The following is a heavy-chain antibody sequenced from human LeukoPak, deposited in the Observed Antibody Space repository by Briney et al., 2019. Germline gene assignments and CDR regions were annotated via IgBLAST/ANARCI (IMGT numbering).Heavy chain of an antibody. J-gene: IGHJ4*02. CDR2: IHYRGST. CDR1: DVSISGSY. Sequence: SETLSLTCTVSDVSISGSYWSWIRQPPGKGLGWVGYIHYRGSTKYNPSLKSRVTMYLDTSQNHFSLQLISVTAADTAVYYCARTYHDFSTDSYHLFDYWGQGTLVTVSS. CDR3: ARTYHDFSTDSYHLFDY. V-gene: IGHV4-59*01. D-gene: IGHD3-3*01.